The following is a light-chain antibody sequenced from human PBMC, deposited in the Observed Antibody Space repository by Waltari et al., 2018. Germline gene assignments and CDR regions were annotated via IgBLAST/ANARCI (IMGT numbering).Light chain of an antibody. CDR3: QQYYTPVRT. Sequence: DVVMTQSPDSLAVSLGERATINCKSSQSVFHSSKNKSYLAWYQHKPGQTPNLLIYWASTRESGVPDRFSGSGSGTDFTLTISSLQAEDVAVYYCQQYYTPVRTFGQGTKVEIK. V-gene: IGKV4-1*01. CDR1: QSVFHSSKNKSY. J-gene: IGKJ1*01. CDR2: WAS.